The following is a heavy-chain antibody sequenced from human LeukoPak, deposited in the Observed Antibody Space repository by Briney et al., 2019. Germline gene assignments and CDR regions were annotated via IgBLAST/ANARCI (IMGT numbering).Heavy chain of an antibody. J-gene: IGHJ4*02. D-gene: IGHD3-10*02. CDR3: AKDCSPPGASLCYFDY. Sequence: GGSLRLSCAASGFTFSSYAMSWVRHAPGKGLEWVSTIGGSDGSTYYANSVKGRFTISRDNSKNTLYLQMNSLRAEDTAVYYCAKDCSPPGASLCYFDYWGQGSLVTVSS. V-gene: IGHV3-23*01. CDR2: IGGSDGST. CDR1: GFTFSSYA.